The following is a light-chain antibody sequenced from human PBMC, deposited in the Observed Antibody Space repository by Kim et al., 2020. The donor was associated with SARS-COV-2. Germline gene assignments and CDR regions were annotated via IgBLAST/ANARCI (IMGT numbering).Light chain of an antibody. J-gene: IGKJ1*01. Sequence: EIVLTQSPGTLSLSPGEGATLSCRASQRINTRSLAWYQQKPGQAPRLLIYGASTRATDIPDRFSGSGSGTDFTLTISRLEPEDFAVFFCQQYEASWTFGQGTKVDIK. V-gene: IGKV3-20*01. CDR2: GAS. CDR3: QQYEASWT. CDR1: QRINTRS.